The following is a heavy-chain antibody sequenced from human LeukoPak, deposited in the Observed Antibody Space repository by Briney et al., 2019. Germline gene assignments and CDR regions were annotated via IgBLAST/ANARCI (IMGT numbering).Heavy chain of an antibody. CDR1: GGSISSYY. CDR3: ARTTMVRGTYYMDV. J-gene: IGHJ6*03. V-gene: IGHV4-4*07. Sequence: SETLSLTCTVSGGSISSYYWSWIRQPAGKGLEWIGRIYTSGSTNYNPSLKSRVTMSADTSKNQFSLKLSSVTAADTAVYYCARTTMVRGTYYMDVWGKGTTVTVSS. CDR2: IYTSGST. D-gene: IGHD3-10*01.